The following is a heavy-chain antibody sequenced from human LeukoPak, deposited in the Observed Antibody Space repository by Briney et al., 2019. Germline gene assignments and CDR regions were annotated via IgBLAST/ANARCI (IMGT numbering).Heavy chain of an antibody. CDR3: ARGGSLGY. Sequence: GGSLRLSCAASGFTFSSYAMYWVRQAPGKGLEWVSKISSSGSAIYYADSVKGRFTISRDNAKSTLYLQMNSLRVEDTAVYYCARGGSLGYWGQGTLATVSS. D-gene: IGHD6-19*01. CDR1: GFTFSSYA. CDR2: ISSSGSAI. J-gene: IGHJ4*02. V-gene: IGHV3-48*03.